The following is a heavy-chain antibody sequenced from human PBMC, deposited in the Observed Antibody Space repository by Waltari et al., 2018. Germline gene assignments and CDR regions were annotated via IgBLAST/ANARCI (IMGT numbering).Heavy chain of an antibody. CDR1: GYPFTYYY. CDR2: INPDGGAT. J-gene: IGHJ4*02. V-gene: IGHV1-2*02. Sequence: QVQLVQSGAEVKKPGASVKVSCKSSGYPFTYYYIHWVRQAPGQRLEWMGWINPDGGATQYTQNFQGRITMTKDMSISTTYMELNGLTSDDTAVYYCATDRLAAERTVFDYWGQGTLVTVSS. CDR3: ATDRLAAERTVFDY. D-gene: IGHD6-25*01.